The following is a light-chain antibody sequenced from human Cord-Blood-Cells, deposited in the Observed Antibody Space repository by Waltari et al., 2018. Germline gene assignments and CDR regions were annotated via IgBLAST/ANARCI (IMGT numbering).Light chain of an antibody. J-gene: IGLJ3*02. CDR2: GNS. V-gene: IGLV1-40*01. Sequence: QSVLTQPPSVSGAPGQRVTISCTGSSSNIGAGYDVHWYQQLPGTAPKLLIYGNSERPSGVPDRFSGSKSGTSASLAITGLQAEDEADYYCQSYDSSLSVFGGGTKLTVL. CDR3: QSYDSSLSV. CDR1: SSNIGAGYD.